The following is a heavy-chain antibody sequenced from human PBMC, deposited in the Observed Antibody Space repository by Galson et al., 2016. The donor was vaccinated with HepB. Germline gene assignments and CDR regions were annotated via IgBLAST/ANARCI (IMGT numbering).Heavy chain of an antibody. D-gene: IGHD1-1*01. Sequence: SLRLSCAASGLTFSNFWMTWVRQAPGKGLEWVANINQDGTEKHYLDSVRGRFTISRDNAKSSLFLQMNSPRAEDTAVCFCARAYQYTLDYWGQGTLVTVSS. CDR1: GLTFSNFW. CDR3: ARAYQYTLDY. V-gene: IGHV3-7*04. J-gene: IGHJ4*02. CDR2: INQDGTEK.